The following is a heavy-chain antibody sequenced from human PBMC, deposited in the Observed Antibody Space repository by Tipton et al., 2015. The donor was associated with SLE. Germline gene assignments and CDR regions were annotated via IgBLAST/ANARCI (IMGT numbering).Heavy chain of an antibody. J-gene: IGHJ4*02. CDR1: GFTFSSYW. Sequence: GSLRLSCAASGFTFSSYWMHWVRQAPGKGLVWVSRINSDGSSTTYADSVKGRFTISRDNAKNTLYLQMNSRRAEDTALYYCARTYYASGARIDYWGQGPLVTVSS. D-gene: IGHD3-10*01. V-gene: IGHV3-74*01. CDR3: ARTYYASGARIDY. CDR2: INSDGSST.